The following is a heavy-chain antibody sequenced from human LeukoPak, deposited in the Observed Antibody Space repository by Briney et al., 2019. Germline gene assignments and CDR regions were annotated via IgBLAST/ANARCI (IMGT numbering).Heavy chain of an antibody. Sequence: PSQTLSLTCAVSGGSISSGGYSWSWIRQPPGKGLEWIGYIYHSGSTYYNPSLKSRVTISVDRSKNQFSLKLSSVTAADTAVYYCARGSSTYYYDSSGYFDYWGQGTLVTVS. J-gene: IGHJ4*02. CDR1: GGSISSGGYS. V-gene: IGHV4-30-2*01. D-gene: IGHD3-22*01. CDR3: ARGSSTYYYDSSGYFDY. CDR2: IYHSGST.